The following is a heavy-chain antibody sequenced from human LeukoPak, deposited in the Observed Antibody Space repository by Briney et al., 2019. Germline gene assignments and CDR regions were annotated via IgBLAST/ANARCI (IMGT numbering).Heavy chain of an antibody. V-gene: IGHV1-2*02. CDR1: GHTFSGYH. CDR2: ISPKSGDT. CDR3: ASVRAGDDFDY. Sequence: ASVKVSCKASGHTFSGYHMQCVRQAPGQGLEWMGWISPKSGDTKSGQKFQGRVTLTRDTSISTAYMELSRLTSDDTAVYSCASVRAGDDFDYWGQGTLVTVSS. D-gene: IGHD3-16*01. J-gene: IGHJ4*02.